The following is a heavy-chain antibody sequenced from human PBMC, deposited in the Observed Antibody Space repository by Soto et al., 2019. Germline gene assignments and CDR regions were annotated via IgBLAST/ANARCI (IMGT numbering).Heavy chain of an antibody. CDR3: ARDPSLDIVATGRTAFHNYGMDV. V-gene: IGHV4-30-4*01. CDR2: IYYSGST. J-gene: IGHJ6*02. CDR1: GGSISSGDYY. Sequence: QVQLQESGPGLVKPSQTLSLTCTVSGGSISSGDYYWSWIRQPPGKGLEWIGYIYYSGSTYYNPFPKSRVTISVETSKNQFSLKLSSVPAADTAVYYCARDPSLDIVATGRTAFHNYGMDVWGQGTTVTVSS. D-gene: IGHD5-12*01.